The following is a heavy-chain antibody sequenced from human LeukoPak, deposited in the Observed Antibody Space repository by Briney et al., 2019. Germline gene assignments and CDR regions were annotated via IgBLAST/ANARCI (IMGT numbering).Heavy chain of an antibody. CDR3: ARGGVLVPAVNAGIDY. V-gene: IGHV1-3*01. CDR1: GYTFTSYA. J-gene: IGHJ4*02. CDR2: INAGNGNT. Sequence: ASVTVSCTASGYTFTSYAMHWVRQAPGQRLEWMGWINAGNGNTQYSQNFQGRVTIARDTSASTAYMELSSLRSEDTAVYYCARGGVLVPAVNAGIDYWGQGTLVTVSS. D-gene: IGHD2-2*01.